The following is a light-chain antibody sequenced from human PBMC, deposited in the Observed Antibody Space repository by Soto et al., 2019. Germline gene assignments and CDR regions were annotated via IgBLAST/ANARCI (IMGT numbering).Light chain of an antibody. CDR3: QQYNSYSWT. CDR1: QSISIW. J-gene: IGKJ1*01. Sequence: DIQMTQSPSTLSASVGDRVTITCRASQSISIWLAWYQQKPGRPPKLLIYDASSLESGVPSRFSGSGSGTEFTLTISSLQPDDFATYYCQQYNSYSWTFGQGTKVDIK. V-gene: IGKV1-5*01. CDR2: DAS.